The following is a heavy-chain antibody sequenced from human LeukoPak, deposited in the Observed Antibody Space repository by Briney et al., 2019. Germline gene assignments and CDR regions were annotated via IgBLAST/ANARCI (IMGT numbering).Heavy chain of an antibody. CDR1: GFTFNNYA. J-gene: IGHJ5*02. CDR2: ISGSGGST. CDR3: AKGNYNWFDP. V-gene: IGHV3-23*01. D-gene: IGHD3-10*01. Sequence: GGSLRLSCAASGFTFNNYAMSWVRQAPGKGLEWVSTISGSGGSTYYADSVEGRFTISRDNSKNTLCLQMNSLRAEDTAVYYCAKGNYNWFDPWGQGTLVTVSS.